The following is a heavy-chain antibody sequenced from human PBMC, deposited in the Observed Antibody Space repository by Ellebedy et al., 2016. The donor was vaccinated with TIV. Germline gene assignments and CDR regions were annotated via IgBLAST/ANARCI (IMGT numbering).Heavy chain of an antibody. J-gene: IGHJ4*02. Sequence: AASVKVSCKASGHTFTSDGFGWVRQAPGQGLEWMGWINTYNGNTNYAKSFQGRVTITTDTSTNTAYLDLRSLKPDDTAGYYCARGITGPVDLGYWGQGTLVTVSS. CDR3: ARGITGPVDLGY. V-gene: IGHV1-18*04. CDR1: GHTFTSDG. D-gene: IGHD1-1*01. CDR2: INTYNGNT.